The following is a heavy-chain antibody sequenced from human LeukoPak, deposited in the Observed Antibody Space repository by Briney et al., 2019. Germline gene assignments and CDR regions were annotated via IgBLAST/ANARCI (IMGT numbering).Heavy chain of an antibody. V-gene: IGHV3-9*03. CDR1: GFKYDDHA. J-gene: IGHJ4*02. D-gene: IGHD5-18*01. CDR3: AKDRTAYSYGSIDH. Sequence: PGRSLRLSCAASGFKYDDHAMHWVRQAPGKGLEWVSGITWNSGRIGYADSVKGRFAISRDNAKNSLYLQVNSLREEDMALYYCAKDRTAYSYGSIDHWGQGTLVTVSS. CDR2: ITWNSGRI.